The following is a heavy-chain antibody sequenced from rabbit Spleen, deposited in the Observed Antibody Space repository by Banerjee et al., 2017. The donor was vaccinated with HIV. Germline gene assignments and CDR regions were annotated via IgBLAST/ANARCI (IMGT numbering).Heavy chain of an antibody. D-gene: IGHD1-1*01. J-gene: IGHJ6*01. CDR3: ARDRVYTSSSFSSYGMDL. CDR1: GIDFSSGYD. CDR2: FYTGSGST. V-gene: IGHV1S43*01. Sequence: QQQLEESGGGLVKPGGTLTLTCKASGIDFSSGYDMCWVRQAPGKGPEWIACFYTGSGSTYYASWAKGRFTITRSTSLNTVDLKMTSLTAADTATYFCARDRVYTSSSFSSYGMDLWGPGTLVTVS.